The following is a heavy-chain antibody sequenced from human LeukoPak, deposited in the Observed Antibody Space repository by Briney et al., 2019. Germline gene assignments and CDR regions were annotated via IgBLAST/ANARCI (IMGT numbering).Heavy chain of an antibody. Sequence: PSETLSLTCTVSGDSISGGTFYWGWVRQPPGQGLEWIGSIHFNGNTYYNPSLKSPVTISVDMPKNQFSLNLSPVTVADTAVYYCAGRVGATIWTGLHFWGQGILVTVSS. CDR1: GDSISGGTFY. CDR2: IHFNGNT. J-gene: IGHJ4*02. D-gene: IGHD1-26*01. CDR3: AGRVGATIWTGLHF. V-gene: IGHV4-39*01.